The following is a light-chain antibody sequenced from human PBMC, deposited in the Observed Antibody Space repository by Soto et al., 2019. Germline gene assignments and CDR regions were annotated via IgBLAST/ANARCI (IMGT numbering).Light chain of an antibody. V-gene: IGKV2-30*01. CDR2: KVS. CDR3: MQGTHWPLT. Sequence: DVVMTQSPLSLPVTLGQPASISCRSSQSLVYSDGNTYLNWFQQRPGQSPRRLIYKVSNRDSGVPDRFHGSGSGTDFTLKISRVEAEDGGVYYCMQGTHWPLTFGQGTKLEIK. CDR1: QSLVYSDGNTY. J-gene: IGKJ2*01.